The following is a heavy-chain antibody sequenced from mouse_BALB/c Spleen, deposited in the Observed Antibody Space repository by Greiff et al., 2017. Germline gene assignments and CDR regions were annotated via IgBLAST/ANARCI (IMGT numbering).Heavy chain of an antibody. J-gene: IGHJ4*01. Sequence: EVQLQQSGAELVKPGASVKLSCTASGFNIKDTYMHWVKQRPEQGLEWIGRIDPANGNTKYDPKFQGKATITADTSSNTAYLQLSSLTSVDTAVYYCARWDYYGSPYAMDYWGQGTSVTVSS. CDR2: IDPANGNT. D-gene: IGHD1-1*01. CDR1: GFNIKDTY. CDR3: ARWDYYGSPYAMDY. V-gene: IGHV14-3*02.